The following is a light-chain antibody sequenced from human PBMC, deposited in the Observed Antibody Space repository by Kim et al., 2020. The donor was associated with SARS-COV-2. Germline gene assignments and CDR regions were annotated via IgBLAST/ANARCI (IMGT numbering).Light chain of an antibody. CDR2: DAS. CDR3: QQYDNLPIT. V-gene: IGKV1-33*01. J-gene: IGKJ5*01. CDR1: QEISNY. Sequence: ASVGDRLTITCQASQEISNYLNWYQQKPGRAPKLLIYDASNLETGVPSRFSGSGSGTDFTFTISSLQPEDIATYYCQQYDNLPITFGRGTRLEIK.